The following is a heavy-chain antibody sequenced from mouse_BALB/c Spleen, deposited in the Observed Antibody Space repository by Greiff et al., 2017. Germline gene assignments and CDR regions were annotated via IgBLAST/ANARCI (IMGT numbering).Heavy chain of an antibody. CDR1: GYTFTSYW. D-gene: IGHD1-1*01. Sequence: VQLKQSGTVLARPGASVKMSCKASGYTFTSYWMHWVKQRPGQGLEWIGAIYPGNSDTSYNQKFKGKAKLTAVTSTSTAYMELSSLTNEDSAVYYCTRSLYGSSNWYFDVWGAGTTVTVSS. CDR3: TRSLYGSSNWYFDV. CDR2: IYPGNSDT. J-gene: IGHJ1*01. V-gene: IGHV1-5*01.